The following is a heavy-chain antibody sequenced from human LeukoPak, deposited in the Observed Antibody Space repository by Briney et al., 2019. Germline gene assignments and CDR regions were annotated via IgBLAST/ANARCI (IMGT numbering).Heavy chain of an antibody. CDR3: ARHEAWFDP. CDR1: GTSITSYH. Sequence: SSETLSLTCTVSGTSITSYHWSWIRQPPGKGLEWIGSYSGSTNYNPSLKSRVTISVDTSKNQFSLKLSSVTAADKAVYYCARHEAWFDPWGQGTLVTVSS. J-gene: IGHJ5*02. V-gene: IGHV4-59*08. CDR2: YSGST.